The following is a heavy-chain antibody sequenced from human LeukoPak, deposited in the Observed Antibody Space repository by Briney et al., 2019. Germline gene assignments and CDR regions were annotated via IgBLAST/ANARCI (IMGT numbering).Heavy chain of an antibody. CDR3: ARHVLPQWELRRGYLDF. Sequence: PSETLSLTCTVYGGSISNNFNYWAWIRQPPGKGLEWIGRMYYRGRTYYNPSLKSRVTISVDTSKNQFSLKLSSVTTTDTALYYCARHVLPQWELRRGYLDFWGQGILVTVSS. CDR1: GGSISNNFNY. D-gene: IGHD1-26*01. V-gene: IGHV4-39*01. CDR2: MYYRGRT. J-gene: IGHJ4*02.